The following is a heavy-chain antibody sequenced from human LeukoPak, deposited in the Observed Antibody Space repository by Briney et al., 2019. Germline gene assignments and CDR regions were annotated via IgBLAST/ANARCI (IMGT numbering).Heavy chain of an antibody. CDR3: ARKSGSYYFFDY. D-gene: IGHD1-26*01. Sequence: TGGSLRLSCAVSRFTFSNYWMHWVRQAPGKGLGWVSRIDSDGSRTSYADSVKGRFTISRDNAKNTLYLQMNSLRAEDTAVYYCARKSGSYYFFDYWGQGTLVTLSS. V-gene: IGHV3-74*01. CDR1: RFTFSNYW. CDR2: IDSDGSRT. J-gene: IGHJ4*02.